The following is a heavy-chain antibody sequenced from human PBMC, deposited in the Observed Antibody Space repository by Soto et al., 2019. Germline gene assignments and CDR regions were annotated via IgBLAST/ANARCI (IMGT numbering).Heavy chain of an antibody. J-gene: IGHJ5*02. Sequence: GSLRLSCAASGFTFSSYWMSWVRQAPGKGLEWVANIKQDGSEKYYVDSVKGRFTISRDNAKNSLYLQMNSLRAEDTAVYYCARDIGYCSGGSCYSEPYGWFDPWGQGTLVTVSS. CDR1: GFTFSSYW. V-gene: IGHV3-7*01. CDR2: IKQDGSEK. D-gene: IGHD2-15*01. CDR3: ARDIGYCSGGSCYSEPYGWFDP.